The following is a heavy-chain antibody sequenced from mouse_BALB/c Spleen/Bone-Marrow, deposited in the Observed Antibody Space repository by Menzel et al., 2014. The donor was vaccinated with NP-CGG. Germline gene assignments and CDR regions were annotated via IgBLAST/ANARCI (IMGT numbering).Heavy chain of an antibody. CDR2: IYPYNGGT. CDR1: GYTFTDYN. J-gene: IGHJ2*02. D-gene: IGHD1-1*02. Sequence: VQLQQSGPELVKPGASVKMSCKASGYTFTDYNIHWVKQSHGKSPEWIGYIYPYNGGTGYKQKFKSKATLTVDNSSSPACMALRSLTSEDSAVYYCTCETSWYMGDWGQGTSLTVSS. V-gene: IGHV1S29*02. CDR3: TCETSWYMGD.